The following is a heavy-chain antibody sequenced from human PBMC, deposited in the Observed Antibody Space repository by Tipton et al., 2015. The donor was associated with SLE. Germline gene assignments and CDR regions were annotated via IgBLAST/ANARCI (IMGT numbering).Heavy chain of an antibody. V-gene: IGHV3-74*01. CDR1: GFTFSDYW. D-gene: IGHD2-15*01. CDR2: IDNDGIST. Sequence: GSLRLSCAASGFTFSDYWMHWVRQDPGKGLVWVSRIDNDGISTNYADSVKGRFTISRDNAKNTLNLQMDSLRAEDTAIYYCARVRGCSGGSCSLEYFLAWGQGTLVTVSS. J-gene: IGHJ1*01. CDR3: ARVRGCSGGSCSLEYFLA.